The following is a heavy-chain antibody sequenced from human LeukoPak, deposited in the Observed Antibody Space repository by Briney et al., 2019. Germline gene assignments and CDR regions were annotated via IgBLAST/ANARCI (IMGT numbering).Heavy chain of an antibody. CDR3: AHRRGYGDYDR. D-gene: IGHD4-17*01. CDR2: IHWDGDK. J-gene: IGHJ4*02. Sequence: TLSLTCTVPGDSISSSPYYWGWIRQPPGKALEWLAFIHWDGDKRYSPSLNGRLSITKDTSKNQVVLTMTNMDPVDTATYYCAHRRGYGDYDRWGQGTLVTVSS. CDR1: GDSISSSPYY. V-gene: IGHV2-5*02.